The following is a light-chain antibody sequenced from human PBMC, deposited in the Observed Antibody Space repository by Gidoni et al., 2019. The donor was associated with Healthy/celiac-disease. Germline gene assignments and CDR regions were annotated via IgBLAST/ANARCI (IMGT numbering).Light chain of an antibody. J-gene: IGKJ4*01. CDR3: QQYNNWPPLT. Sequence: EIVMTQSPATLSVSPGERATLSCRASQNVSSNLVWYQQKPGQAPRLLIYGASTRATGIPARFSGSGSGTEFTLTISSLQSEDFAVYYCQQYNNWPPLTFGGGTKVEIK. V-gene: IGKV3-15*01. CDR1: QNVSSN. CDR2: GAS.